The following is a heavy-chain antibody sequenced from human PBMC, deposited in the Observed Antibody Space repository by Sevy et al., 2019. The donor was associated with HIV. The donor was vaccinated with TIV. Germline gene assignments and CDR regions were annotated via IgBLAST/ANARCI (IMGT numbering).Heavy chain of an antibody. CDR3: XXXXXXXXXXXXXXXXYAMDV. V-gene: IGHV3-53*01. CDR1: GFTLTNEF. CDR2: VYSGGAT. J-gene: IGHJ6*02. Sequence: GESLKISCAVSGFTLTNEFFSWVRQAPGKGLEWVAVVYSGGATYYADSVKGRFTISRDKSKNTLYLQMKSLRAGDTXXXXXXXXXXXXXXXXXXXXXYAMDVWGQGTTVTVSS.